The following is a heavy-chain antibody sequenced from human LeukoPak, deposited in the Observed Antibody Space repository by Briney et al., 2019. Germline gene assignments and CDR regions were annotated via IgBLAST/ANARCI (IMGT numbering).Heavy chain of an antibody. CDR1: GGSISNYY. D-gene: IGHD6-13*01. V-gene: IGHV4-4*07. CDR2: IYTSGST. Sequence: SETLSLTCTVSGGSISNYYWSWIRQPAGKGLEWIGRIYTSGSTNYNPSLKSRVTISVDTSKNQFSLKLSSVTAADTAVYYCARDRSSWYSGYYYMDVWGKGTTVTISS. J-gene: IGHJ6*03. CDR3: ARDRSSWYSGYYYMDV.